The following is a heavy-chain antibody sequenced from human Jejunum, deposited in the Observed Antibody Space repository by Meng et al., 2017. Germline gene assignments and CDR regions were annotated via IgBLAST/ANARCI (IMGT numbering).Heavy chain of an antibody. CDR1: GYSISSGYF. CDR3: ARTAVSTWQDAFDI. D-gene: IGHD4-17*01. CDR2: IYHSGSS. J-gene: IGHJ3*02. V-gene: IGHV4-38-2*01. Sequence: SDTLSLTCAVSGYSISSGYFWGWVRQPPGKGLEWIGTIYHSGSSYYNPSLRSRVTMSVETSKNQFSLRLSSVTAADTAVYYCARTAVSTWQDAFDIWGQGTMVTVSS.